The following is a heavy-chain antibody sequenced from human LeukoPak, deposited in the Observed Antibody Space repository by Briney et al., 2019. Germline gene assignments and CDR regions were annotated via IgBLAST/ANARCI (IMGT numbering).Heavy chain of an antibody. V-gene: IGHV5-51*01. CDR1: GYSFASYW. D-gene: IGHD3-10*01. CDR2: IYPGNSDT. J-gene: IGHJ6*03. Sequence: GESLKISCKGSGYSFASYWIGWVRQMPGKGLEWMWIIYPGNSDTRYSPSFQGQVTISADKSISTAYLQWSSLKASDTAMYYCARRSSSGYHTSSGHYYYYYYMDVWGKGTTVTVSS. CDR3: ARRSSSGYHTSSGHYYYYYYMDV.